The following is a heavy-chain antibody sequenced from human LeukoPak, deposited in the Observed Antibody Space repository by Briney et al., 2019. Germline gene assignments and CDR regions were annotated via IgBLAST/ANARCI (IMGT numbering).Heavy chain of an antibody. CDR2: ISSGGDII. CDR3: ARPLGYSGSGSYYGY. J-gene: IGHJ4*02. Sequence: GGSLRLSCEASGFTFSSYEMSWVRQAPGKGLEWVSYISSGGDIIHYADSVKGRFTISRDNAKKSLYLQMNSLRAEDTAVYYCARPLGYSGSGSYYGYWGQGILVPVPA. D-gene: IGHD3-10*01. CDR1: GFTFSSYE. V-gene: IGHV3-48*03.